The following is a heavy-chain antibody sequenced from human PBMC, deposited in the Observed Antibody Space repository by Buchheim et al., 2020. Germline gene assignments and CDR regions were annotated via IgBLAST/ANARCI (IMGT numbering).Heavy chain of an antibody. V-gene: IGHV3-72*01. CDR3: AATEFCGGGSCYTDYFDS. CDR2: SRNKAHSYTT. J-gene: IGHJ4*02. Sequence: EVQLVESGGGLVQPGGSLRLSCAASGFTFSDHYMDWVRQAPGKGLEWVGRSRNKAHSYTTEYAASVKGRLTISRDDSRNSLYLQMNSLKTEDTAVYYCAATEFCGGGSCYTDYFDSWGQGTL. D-gene: IGHD2-15*01. CDR1: GFTFSDHY.